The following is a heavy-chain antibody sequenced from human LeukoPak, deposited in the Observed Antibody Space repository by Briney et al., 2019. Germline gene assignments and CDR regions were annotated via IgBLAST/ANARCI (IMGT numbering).Heavy chain of an antibody. CDR1: GFTFSSYG. CDR2: ISYDGSNK. D-gene: IGHD3-22*01. V-gene: IGHV3-30*18. CDR3: AKSPITMIVVVIFDY. J-gene: IGHJ4*02. Sequence: PGRSLRLSCAASGFTFSSYGMHWVRQAPGKGLEWVAVISYDGSNKYYADSVKGRFTISRDNSKNTLYLQMNSLRAEDTAVYYCAKSPITMIVVVIFDYWGQGTLVTVSS.